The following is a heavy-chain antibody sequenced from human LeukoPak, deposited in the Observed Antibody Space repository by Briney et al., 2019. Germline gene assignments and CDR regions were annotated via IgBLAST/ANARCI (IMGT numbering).Heavy chain of an antibody. CDR2: INRNSGGT. D-gene: IGHD6-19*01. CDR3: ATVVAVADYFDY. J-gene: IGHJ4*02. CDR1: GYTFTGYY. V-gene: IGHV1-2*02. Sequence: ASAKVSCKASGYTFTGYYLHWVRLAPGQGLEWMGWINRNSGGTDYAQKFQGRVTMTRDTSISTAYMELTRLTSDDTAVYYCATVVAVADYFDYWGQGTLVTVSS.